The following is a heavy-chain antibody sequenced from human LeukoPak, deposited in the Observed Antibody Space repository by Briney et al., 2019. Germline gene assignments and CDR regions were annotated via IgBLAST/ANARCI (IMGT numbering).Heavy chain of an antibody. CDR1: GYTFTSYG. J-gene: IGHJ4*02. Sequence: ASVKVSCKASGYTFTSYGISWVRRAPGQGLGWMGWIGAYNGDTNYAQKLQGRVTMTTDTSTSTAYMELRSLRSDDTAVYYCARAPPWGYYDSSGYSAPFDYWGQGTLVTVSS. CDR3: ARAPPWGYYDSSGYSAPFDY. CDR2: IGAYNGDT. V-gene: IGHV1-18*01. D-gene: IGHD3-22*01.